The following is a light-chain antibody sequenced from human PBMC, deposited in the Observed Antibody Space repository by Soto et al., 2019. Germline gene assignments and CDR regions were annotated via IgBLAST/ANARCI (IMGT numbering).Light chain of an antibody. CDR2: DVT. V-gene: IGLV2-11*01. CDR3: CSHSASYTFV. J-gene: IGLJ1*01. Sequence: QSALTQPRSVSGSPGQSVTISCTGTSSDVGGYNCVSWYQQHPGKAPQLITYDVTQRPSGVPDRFSGSKSGNTASLSISGLQAEDEADYYCCSHSASYTFVFGTGTKVTV. CDR1: SSDVGGYNC.